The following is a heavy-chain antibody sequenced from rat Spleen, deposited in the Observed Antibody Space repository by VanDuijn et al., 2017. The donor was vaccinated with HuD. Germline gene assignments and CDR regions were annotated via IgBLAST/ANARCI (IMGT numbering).Heavy chain of an antibody. CDR1: GFTFSNYY. J-gene: IGHJ4*01. CDR2: ISYDGSST. D-gene: IGHD4-3*01. V-gene: IGHV5-7*01. CDR3: ARHNSGYGVMDA. Sequence: EVQLVESGGDFVQPGGSMKLSCAASGFTFSNYYMAWVRQAPKKGLEWVATISYDGSSTYYRDSVKGRFTISRDNAKSTLYLQMDSLRSEDTATYYCARHNSGYGVMDAWGQGASVTVSS.